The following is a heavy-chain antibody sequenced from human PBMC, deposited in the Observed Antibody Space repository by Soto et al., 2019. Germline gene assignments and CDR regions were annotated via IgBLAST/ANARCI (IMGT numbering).Heavy chain of an antibody. Sequence: QVQLQESGPGLVKPSQTLSLTCTVSGGSISSGGYYWSWIRQHPGKGLEWIGYIYYSGSTYYNPSLTSRVTISVDTSKNQFSLKLSSVTAADTAVYDCARGKPTTVVTLGFDYWGQGTLVTVSS. V-gene: IGHV4-31*03. CDR2: IYYSGST. CDR1: GGSISSGGYY. CDR3: ARGKPTTVVTLGFDY. J-gene: IGHJ4*02. D-gene: IGHD4-17*01.